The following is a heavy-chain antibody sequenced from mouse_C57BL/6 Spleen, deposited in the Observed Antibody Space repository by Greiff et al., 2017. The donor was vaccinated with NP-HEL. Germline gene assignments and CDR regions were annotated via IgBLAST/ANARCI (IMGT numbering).Heavy chain of an antibody. V-gene: IGHV1-50*01. J-gene: IGHJ2*01. D-gene: IGHD2-1*01. CDR3: ARSGNYDY. CDR1: GYTFTSYW. CDR2: IDPFDSYT. Sequence: QVQLQQPGAELVKPGASVKLSCKASGYTFTSYWMQWVKQRPGQGLEWIGEIDPFDSYTNYNQKFKGKATLTVDTSSSTAYMQLSSLTSEDSAVYYCARSGNYDYWGQGTTLTVSS.